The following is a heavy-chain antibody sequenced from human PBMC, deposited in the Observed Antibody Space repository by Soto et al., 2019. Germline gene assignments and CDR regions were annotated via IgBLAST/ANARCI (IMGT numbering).Heavy chain of an antibody. CDR3: ARHQRGIYYAFDY. D-gene: IGHD1-26*01. Sequence: SETLSLTCTVSGGSVSSGNYRWSWIRQPPGKGLEWIGYISDSGSTKYNPSLKSRVTMSVDSSKNQFSLNLSSVTAADTAVYYCARHQRGIYYAFDYWGPGTLVTVSS. J-gene: IGHJ4*02. CDR2: ISDSGST. CDR1: GGSVSSGNYR. V-gene: IGHV4-61*01.